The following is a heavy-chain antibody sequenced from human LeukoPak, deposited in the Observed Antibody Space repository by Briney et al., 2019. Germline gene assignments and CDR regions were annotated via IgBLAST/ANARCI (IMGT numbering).Heavy chain of an antibody. J-gene: IGHJ6*03. CDR3: ARSFSGTTRGVYYYYYMDV. Sequence: SETLSLTCTVSGGSISSYYWSWIRQPAGKGLEWIGRIYTSGSTNYNPSLKSRVTMSVDTSKNQFSLKLSSVTAADTAVYYCARSFSGTTRGVYYYYYMDVWGKGTTVTVSS. CDR1: GGSISSYY. V-gene: IGHV4-4*07. D-gene: IGHD1-7*01. CDR2: IYTSGST.